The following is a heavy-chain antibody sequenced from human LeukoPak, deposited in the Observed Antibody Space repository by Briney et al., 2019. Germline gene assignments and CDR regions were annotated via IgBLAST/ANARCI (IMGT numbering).Heavy chain of an antibody. V-gene: IGHV3-20*04. D-gene: IGHD6-13*01. CDR2: INWNGDST. J-gene: IGHJ5*02. CDR1: GFTFDDFG. CDR3: ARATGYSSSSYHWFDP. Sequence: GGSLRLSCAASGFTFDDFGLSWVRQAPGKGLEWVSGINWNGDSTAYADSVKGRFTISRDNAKNSVYMQMSRLKVEDTALYYCARATGYSSSSYHWFDPWGQGTLVTVSS.